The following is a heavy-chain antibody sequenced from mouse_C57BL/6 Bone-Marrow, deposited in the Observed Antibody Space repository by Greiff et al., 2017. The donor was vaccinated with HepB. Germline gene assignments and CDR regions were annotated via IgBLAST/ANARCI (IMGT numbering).Heavy chain of an antibody. CDR2: ILPSIGRT. D-gene: IGHD2-3*01. Sequence: QVQLQQSGSELRSPGSSVKLSCKDFDSEVFPIAYMSWVRQKPGHGFEWIGGILPSIGRTIYGEKFEDKATLDADTLSNTAYLELNSLTSEDSAIYYCARRSFYDGYPDWYFDVWGTGTTVTVSS. CDR1: DSEVFPIAY. J-gene: IGHJ1*03. CDR3: ARRSFYDGYPDWYFDV. V-gene: IGHV15-2*01.